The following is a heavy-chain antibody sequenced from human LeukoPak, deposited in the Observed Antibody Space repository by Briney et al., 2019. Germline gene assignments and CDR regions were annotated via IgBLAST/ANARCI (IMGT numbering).Heavy chain of an antibody. CDR2: ISGSGGST. CDR1: GFTFSSYA. D-gene: IGHD3-22*01. V-gene: IGHV3-23*01. CDR3: AKWPLHYYDSSGENWFDP. J-gene: IGHJ5*02. Sequence: SGRSLRLSCAASGFTFSSYAMSWVRQAPGKGLEWVSAISGSGGSTYYADSVKGRFTISRDNSKNTLYLQMNSLRAEDTAVYYCAKWPLHYYDSSGENWFDPWGQGTLVTVSS.